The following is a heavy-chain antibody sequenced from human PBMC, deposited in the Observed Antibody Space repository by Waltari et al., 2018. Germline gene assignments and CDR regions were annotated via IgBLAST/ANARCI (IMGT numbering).Heavy chain of an antibody. CDR1: GFTFSSYA. Sequence: EVQLVESGGGLVQPGGSLRLSCAASGFTFSSYAMSWVRQAPGKGLEWVSAISGSGGSTYYADSVKGRFTISRDNSKNTLYLQMNSLRAEDTAVYYCAKDRYYGSGSHPGGDFDYWGQGTLVTVSS. D-gene: IGHD3-10*01. J-gene: IGHJ4*02. V-gene: IGHV3-23*04. CDR3: AKDRYYGSGSHPGGDFDY. CDR2: ISGSGGST.